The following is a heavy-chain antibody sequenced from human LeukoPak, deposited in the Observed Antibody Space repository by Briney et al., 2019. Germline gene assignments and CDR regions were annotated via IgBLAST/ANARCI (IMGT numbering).Heavy chain of an antibody. Sequence: PGRSLRLSSAASGFTFDDYAMHWVRQAPGKGLEWVSGISWNSGSIGYADSVKGRFTISRDNAKNSLYLQMNSLRAEDTALYYCAKDVSSTRYYYYGMDVWGQGTTVAVSS. J-gene: IGHJ6*02. CDR1: GFTFDDYA. CDR3: AKDVSSTRYYYYGMDV. D-gene: IGHD2-2*01. V-gene: IGHV3-9*01. CDR2: ISWNSGSI.